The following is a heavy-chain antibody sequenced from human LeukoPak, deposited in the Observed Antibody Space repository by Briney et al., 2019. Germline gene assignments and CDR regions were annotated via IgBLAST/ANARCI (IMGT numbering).Heavy chain of an antibody. CDR3: ARLLRLAWGRARNWFDP. CDR1: GGSISSSSYY. Sequence: SETLSLTCTVSGGSISSSSYYWGWIRQPPGKGLEWIGSIYYSGSTYYNPSLKSRVTISVDTSKNQFSLKLSSVTAADTAVYYCARLLRLAWGRARNWFDPWGQGTLVTVSS. D-gene: IGHD3-16*01. J-gene: IGHJ5*02. CDR2: IYYSGST. V-gene: IGHV4-39*01.